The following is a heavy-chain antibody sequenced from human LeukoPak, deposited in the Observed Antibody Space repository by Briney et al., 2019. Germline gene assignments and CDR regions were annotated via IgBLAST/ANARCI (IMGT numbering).Heavy chain of an antibody. V-gene: IGHV3-11*01. D-gene: IGHD6-13*01. CDR2: ISSRSSVI. Sequence: GGSLRLSCAASGFTFTDHFMDWVRQAPGKGLEWVSYISSRSSVIKYGDSVRGRFTVSRDNAKNSLYLHMNSLRAEDTAVYYCARKRYDASWYTDYWGQGTLVTVSS. J-gene: IGHJ4*02. CDR3: ARKRYDASWYTDY. CDR1: GFTFTDHF.